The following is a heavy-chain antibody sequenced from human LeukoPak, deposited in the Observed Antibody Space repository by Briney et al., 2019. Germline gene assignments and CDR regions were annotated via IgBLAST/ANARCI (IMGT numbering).Heavy chain of an antibody. J-gene: IGHJ4*02. CDR1: GYTFTSYY. V-gene: IGHV1-46*01. Sequence: ASVKVSCKASGYTFTSYYMHWVRQAPGQGLEWMGIINPSGGSTSYAQKFQGRVTMTRDTSTSTVYMELGSLRSEDTAVYYCARDSSYGDQPYYFDYWGQGTLVTVSS. CDR2: INPSGGST. CDR3: ARDSSYGDQPYYFDY. D-gene: IGHD4-17*01.